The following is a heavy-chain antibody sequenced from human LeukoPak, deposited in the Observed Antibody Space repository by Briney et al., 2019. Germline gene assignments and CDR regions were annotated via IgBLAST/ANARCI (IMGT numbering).Heavy chain of an antibody. Sequence: PSQTLSLTCTVSGGSISSGGYYWSWIRQHPGKGLEWIGYIHYSGSTYYNPSLKSRVTISVDASKNQFSLKLSSVTAADTAVYYCARDQALTGPDYWGQGTLVTVSS. D-gene: IGHD3-9*01. V-gene: IGHV4-31*03. CDR2: IHYSGST. CDR3: ARDQALTGPDY. J-gene: IGHJ4*02. CDR1: GGSISSGGYY.